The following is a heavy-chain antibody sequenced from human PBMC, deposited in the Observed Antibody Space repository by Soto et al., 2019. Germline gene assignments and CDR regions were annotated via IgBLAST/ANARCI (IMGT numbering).Heavy chain of an antibody. CDR1: GGSFSGYY. CDR2: INHSGST. V-gene: IGHV4-34*01. D-gene: IGHD3-22*01. J-gene: IGHJ6*02. Sequence: SDTLSLTCAVYGGSFSGYYWSWIRQPPGKGLEWIGEINHSGSTNYNPSLKSRVTISVDTSKNQFSLKLSSVTAADTAVYYCARGRDDSSGYYLKYYYYGMDVWGQGTTVTVSS. CDR3: ARGRDDSSGYYLKYYYYGMDV.